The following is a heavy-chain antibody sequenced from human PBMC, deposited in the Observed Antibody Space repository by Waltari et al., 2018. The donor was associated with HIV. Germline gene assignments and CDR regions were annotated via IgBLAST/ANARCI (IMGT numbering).Heavy chain of an antibody. V-gene: IGHV4-4*02. Sequence: QVQLQESGPGLVKPSGTLSLTCAVSGGSISDSYWWTWVRQPPGKGLEWIGEIYHSGSTNYNPSLLSRVTISLDKSKNQFSLRLTSVTAADTAVYYCARAGNDLDYWGQGTLVAVSS. CDR2: IYHSGST. CDR1: GGSISDSYW. J-gene: IGHJ4*02. CDR3: ARAGNDLDY.